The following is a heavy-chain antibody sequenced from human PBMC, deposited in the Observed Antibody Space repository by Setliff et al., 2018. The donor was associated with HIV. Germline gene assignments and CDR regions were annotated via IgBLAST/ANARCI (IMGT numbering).Heavy chain of an antibody. J-gene: IGHJ4*02. CDR2: INPKSGAT. Sequence: ASVKVSCKASGYTFTDYYIHWVRQAPGHGLEWVGRINPKSGATSYAQNFRARVTMTRDTSSTTAYMELSTLRSEDTAVYYCARGSCSGCYLSDYWGLGTLVTVSS. CDR1: GYTFTDYY. V-gene: IGHV1-2*06. CDR3: ARGSCSGCYLSDY. D-gene: IGHD6-19*01.